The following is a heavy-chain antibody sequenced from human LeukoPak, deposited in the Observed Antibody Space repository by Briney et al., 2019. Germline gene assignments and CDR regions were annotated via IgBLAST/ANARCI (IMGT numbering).Heavy chain of an antibody. Sequence: SETLSLTCAVYGGSFSGYCWSWIRQPPGKGLEWIGEINHSGSTNYNPSLKSRVTISVDTSKNQFSLKLSSVTAADTAVYYCARGSQAGRDIVVVPAATPGSFDYWGQGTLVTVSS. V-gene: IGHV4-34*01. D-gene: IGHD2-2*01. CDR2: INHSGST. CDR1: GGSFSGYC. J-gene: IGHJ4*02. CDR3: ARGSQAGRDIVVVPAATPGSFDY.